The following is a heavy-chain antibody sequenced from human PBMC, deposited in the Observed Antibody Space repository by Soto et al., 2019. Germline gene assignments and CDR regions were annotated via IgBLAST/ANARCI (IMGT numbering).Heavy chain of an antibody. V-gene: IGHV3-11*05. J-gene: IGHJ6*02. CDR3: ARGFYYSMAV. CDR2: IDSSTKYT. CDR1: GFTFRDYY. Sequence: QVQLVESGGGLVRPGGSLRLSSEASGFTFRDYYMTWFRQAPGKGLEWLSYIDSSTKYTNYADSVKGRFAISRDNAQNSLYLQMNSLRAVDTAVYYCARGFYYSMAVWGQGTMVTVSS.